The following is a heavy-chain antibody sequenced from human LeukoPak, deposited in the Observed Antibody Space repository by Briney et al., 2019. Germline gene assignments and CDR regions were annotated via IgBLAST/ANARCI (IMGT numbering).Heavy chain of an antibody. Sequence: GGSLRLSCAASGFTFDNYAMHWVRQAPGKGLEWVSGINWNSGSIGYADSVKGRFTISRDNAKNSLYLQMSSLRAEDTALYYCARDTSDYYGSGSYFDYWGQGTLVTVSS. CDR3: ARDTSDYYGSGSYFDY. CDR2: INWNSGSI. J-gene: IGHJ4*02. V-gene: IGHV3-9*01. CDR1: GFTFDNYA. D-gene: IGHD3-10*01.